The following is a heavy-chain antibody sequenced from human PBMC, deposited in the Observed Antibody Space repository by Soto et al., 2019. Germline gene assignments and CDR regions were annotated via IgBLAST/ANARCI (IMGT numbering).Heavy chain of an antibody. J-gene: IGHJ1*01. Sequence: QVQLVQSGAEVKKPGASVKVSCKASGYSFTSYGISWVRQAPGQGLEWMGWISAYNGNTNYAQKLQGRVTMTTDTSTSTAYMELRSLRSADTAVYYCARAVDYYDSSGYYTHEYFQHWGQGTLVTVSS. CDR3: ARAVDYYDSSGYYTHEYFQH. CDR1: GYSFTSYG. CDR2: ISAYNGNT. V-gene: IGHV1-18*01. D-gene: IGHD3-22*01.